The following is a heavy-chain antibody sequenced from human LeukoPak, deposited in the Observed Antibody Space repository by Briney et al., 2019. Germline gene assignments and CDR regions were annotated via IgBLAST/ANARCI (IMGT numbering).Heavy chain of an antibody. CDR3: ASHWAQQVVSDY. J-gene: IGHJ4*02. D-gene: IGHD6-13*01. V-gene: IGHV3-30*03. Sequence: GRSLRLSCAASGFTFSSYGMHWVRQAPGKGLEWVAVISYDGKNKYYADAVKGRFTISRDNPKNTLYLQMNSLRPEDTAVYYCASHWAQQVVSDYWGQGTLVTVSS. CDR2: ISYDGKNK. CDR1: GFTFSSYG.